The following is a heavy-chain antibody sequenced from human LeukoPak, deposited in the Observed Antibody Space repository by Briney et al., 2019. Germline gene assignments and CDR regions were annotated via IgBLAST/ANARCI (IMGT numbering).Heavy chain of an antibody. V-gene: IGHV3-53*01. J-gene: IGHJ3*02. CDR1: GFTVSSNY. D-gene: IGHD1-26*01. Sequence: GGSLRLSCAASGFTVSSNYTSWVRQAPGKGLEWVSVIYSGGSTYYADSVKGRFTISRDNSKNTLYLQMNSLRAEDTAVYYCATLYSGGSFDIWGQGTMVTVSS. CDR2: IYSGGST. CDR3: ATLYSGGSFDI.